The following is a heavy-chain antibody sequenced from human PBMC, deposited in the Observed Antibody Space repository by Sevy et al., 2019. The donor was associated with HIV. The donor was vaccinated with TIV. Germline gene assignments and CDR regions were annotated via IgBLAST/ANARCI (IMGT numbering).Heavy chain of an antibody. CDR2: IWFDGSNT. J-gene: IGHJ4*02. CDR3: ARDLEFYDYGDYGPAFMPDY. V-gene: IGHV3-33*01. CDR1: GFTFSSYG. D-gene: IGHD4-17*01. Sequence: GGSLRLSCAASGFTFSSYGMHWVRQAPGKGLEWVAVIWFDGSNTYYADSVKGRLTISRDIAENTLHLQMNSLRAEDTAVYYCARDLEFYDYGDYGPAFMPDYWGQGTLVTVSS.